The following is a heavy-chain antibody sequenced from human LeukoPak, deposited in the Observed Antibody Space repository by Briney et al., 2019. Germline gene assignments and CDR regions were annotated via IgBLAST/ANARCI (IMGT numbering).Heavy chain of an antibody. CDR1: GGSISTYY. CDR3: ARLGYSYAHFDY. Sequence: SETLSLTCTVSGGSISTYYWSWIRQPPGKGLEWIGYIYYTGSTSYNPSLKSRVTMSLDASKNQFSLKLSSVTAADTAVYYCARLGYSYAHFDYWGQGTLVTVSS. J-gene: IGHJ4*02. V-gene: IGHV4-59*01. D-gene: IGHD5-18*01. CDR2: IYYTGST.